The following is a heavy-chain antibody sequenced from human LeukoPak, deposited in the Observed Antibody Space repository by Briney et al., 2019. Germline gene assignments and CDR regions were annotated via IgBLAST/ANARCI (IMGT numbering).Heavy chain of an antibody. Sequence: GGSLRLSCSAAGFTFSIYGMNWVRQAPGKGLEYVAAISRNGDRTNYADSVKGRFTISRDNSKNTLYLQMSSLRVEDTALYYCMKDLDGNYGYWGQGTLVTVSS. V-gene: IGHV3-64D*06. CDR2: ISRNGDRT. D-gene: IGHD4-17*01. CDR1: GFTFSIYG. J-gene: IGHJ4*02. CDR3: MKDLDGNYGY.